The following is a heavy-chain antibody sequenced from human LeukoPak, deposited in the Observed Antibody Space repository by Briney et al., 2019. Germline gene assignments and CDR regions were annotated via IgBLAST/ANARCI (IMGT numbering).Heavy chain of an antibody. CDR1: GSTFSSYA. CDR3: AKGAFRFGELLYAY. J-gene: IGHJ4*02. Sequence: PGGSLRLSCAASGSTFSSYAMSWVRQAPGKGLEWVSAISGSGGSTYYADSVKGRFTISRDNSKNTLYLQMNSLRAEDTAVYYCAKGAFRFGELLYAYWGQGTLVTVSS. D-gene: IGHD3-10*01. CDR2: ISGSGGST. V-gene: IGHV3-23*01.